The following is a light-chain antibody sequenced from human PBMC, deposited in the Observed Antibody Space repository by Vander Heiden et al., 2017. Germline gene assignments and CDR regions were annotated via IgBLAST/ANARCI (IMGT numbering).Light chain of an antibody. J-gene: IGKJ5*01. V-gene: IGKV2-30*02. CDR1: HSLQHSSGNTY. CDR3: MQGTQWPPT. Sequence: EVVMTQSPLSLPVTLGQPASISCRSSHSLQHSSGNTYLFWFQQRPGQSPRRLIFNVSNRDSGVPDRFGGSGSGTEFTLKISRVEAEDVGIYYCMQGTQWPPTFGQGTRLDIK. CDR2: NVS.